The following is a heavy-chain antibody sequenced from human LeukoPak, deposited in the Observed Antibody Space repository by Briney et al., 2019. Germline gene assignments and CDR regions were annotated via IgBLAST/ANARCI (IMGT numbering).Heavy chain of an antibody. CDR2: INPNSGGT. CDR3: ARTGGGTSLLALFDY. CDR1: GYSFNDYY. V-gene: IGHV1-2*02. Sequence: ASVKVSCKASGYSFNDYYMQWVRQAPGQGLEWMGWINPNSGGTNYAQKFQGRVTMTRDTSISTAYMELSRLRSDDTAVYYCARTGGGTSLLALFDYWGQGTLVTVSS. D-gene: IGHD2-2*01. J-gene: IGHJ4*02.